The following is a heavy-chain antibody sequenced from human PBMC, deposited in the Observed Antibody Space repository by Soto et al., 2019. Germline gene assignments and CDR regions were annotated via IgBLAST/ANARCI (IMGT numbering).Heavy chain of an antibody. V-gene: IGHV1-18*01. CDR3: ARDQSSSGWSNWLDP. D-gene: IGHD6-19*01. CDR2: ISAYNGNT. CDR1: GYTFTSYG. Sequence: ALVKVSCKASGYTFTSYGISWVRQAPGQGLEWMGWISAYNGNTNYAQKLQGRVTMTTDTSTSTAYMELRSLRSDDTAVYYCARDQSSSGWSNWLDPWGQGTLVTVSS. J-gene: IGHJ5*02.